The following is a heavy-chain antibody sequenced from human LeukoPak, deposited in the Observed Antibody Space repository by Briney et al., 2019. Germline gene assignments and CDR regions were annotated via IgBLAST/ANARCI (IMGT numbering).Heavy chain of an antibody. CDR3: ARESGSYLWRSWLNP. J-gene: IGHJ5*02. Sequence: SETLSLTCTVSGGSINSYYWTWIRQPPGKGLEWIGNIYNSGHTNYNPSLKSRVTISVDTSKNQFSLKLNSVTAADTAVYYCARESGSYLWRSWLNPWGQGTLVTVSS. CDR2: IYNSGHT. D-gene: IGHD3-16*01. V-gene: IGHV4-59*01. CDR1: GGSINSYY.